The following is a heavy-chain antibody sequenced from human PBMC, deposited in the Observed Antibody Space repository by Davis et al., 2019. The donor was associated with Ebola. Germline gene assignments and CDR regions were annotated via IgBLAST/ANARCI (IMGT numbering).Heavy chain of an antibody. Sequence: PSETLSLTCTVSGYSISSGYYWGWIRQPPGKGLEWIGSIYHSGSTYYNPSLKSRVTISVDTSKNQFSLKLSSVTAADTAVYYCAREDRIDYDFWSGYPSDAFDIWGQGTMVTVSS. CDR3: AREDRIDYDFWSGYPSDAFDI. V-gene: IGHV4-38-2*02. CDR2: IYHSGST. J-gene: IGHJ3*02. CDR1: GYSISSGYY. D-gene: IGHD3-3*01.